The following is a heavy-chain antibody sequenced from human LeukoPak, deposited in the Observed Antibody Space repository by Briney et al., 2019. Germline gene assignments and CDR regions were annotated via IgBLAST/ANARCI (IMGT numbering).Heavy chain of an antibody. V-gene: IGHV3-23*01. CDR2: ISASGDST. J-gene: IGHJ6*02. CDR1: GFTFNNYA. CDR3: AKDRGNNYGYDYYGVDV. Sequence: GGSLRLSCAAPGFTFNNYAMSWVRQAPGKGLEWVSGISASGDSTYYADSVKGRFTISRHNSKNTLYLQMNALRAGDTAIYYCAKDRGNNYGYDYYGVDVWGQGTTVTVSS. D-gene: IGHD3-10*01.